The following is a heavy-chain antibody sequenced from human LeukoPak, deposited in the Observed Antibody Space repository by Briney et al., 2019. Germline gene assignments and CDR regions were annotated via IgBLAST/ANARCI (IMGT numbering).Heavy chain of an antibody. CDR3: ARYGGARVIDAFDI. CDR1: GGSISSGGYY. J-gene: IGHJ3*02. V-gene: IGHV4-31*03. CDR2: IYYSGST. Sequence: SETLSLTCTVSGGSISSGGYYWSWIRQHPGKGLEWIGYIYYSGSTYHNPSLKSRVTISVDTSKNQFSLKLSSVTAADTAVYYCARYGGARVIDAFDIWGQGTMVTVS. D-gene: IGHD4-23*01.